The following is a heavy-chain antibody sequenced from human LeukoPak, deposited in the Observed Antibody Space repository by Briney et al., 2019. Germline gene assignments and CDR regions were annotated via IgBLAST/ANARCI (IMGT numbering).Heavy chain of an antibody. Sequence: SETLSLTCTVSGGSISSYYWSWIRQPPGKGLEWIGYIYYSGSTNYNPSLKSRVTISVDTSKNQFSLKLSSVTAADTAVYYCARGDVAAAGFNWFDPWGQGTLVTVSS. J-gene: IGHJ5*02. CDR2: IYYSGST. D-gene: IGHD6-13*01. CDR3: ARGDVAAAGFNWFDP. CDR1: GGSISSYY. V-gene: IGHV4-59*01.